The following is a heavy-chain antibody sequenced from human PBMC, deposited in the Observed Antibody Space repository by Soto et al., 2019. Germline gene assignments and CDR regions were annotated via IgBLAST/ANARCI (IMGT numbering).Heavy chain of an antibody. CDR2: ISVGGGST. CDR1: GFTFSSYA. V-gene: IGHV3-23*01. Sequence: GGSLRLSCAASGFTFSSYAMSWVRQAPGKGLEWVSAISVGGGSTYYADSAKGRFTISRDNSRNTLYLQMNGLRAEDTAIYYCAKDGRELTISRGMDVWGKGTTVTVSS. CDR3: AKDGRELTISRGMDV. D-gene: IGHD3-3*01. J-gene: IGHJ6*03.